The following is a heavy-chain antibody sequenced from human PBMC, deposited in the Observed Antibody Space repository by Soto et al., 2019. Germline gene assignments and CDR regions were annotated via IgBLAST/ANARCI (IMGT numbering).Heavy chain of an antibody. J-gene: IGHJ3*02. CDR2: INSDGSST. CDR3: ASFVGGYCSGGSCYPFDI. CDR1: GFTFSSYW. Sequence: GALRLSCAASGFTFSSYWMHWVRQAPGKGLVWVSRINSDGSSTSYADSVKGRFTISRDNAKNTLYLQMNSLRAEDTAVYYCASFVGGYCSGGSCYPFDIWGQGTMVTVSS. V-gene: IGHV3-74*01. D-gene: IGHD2-15*01.